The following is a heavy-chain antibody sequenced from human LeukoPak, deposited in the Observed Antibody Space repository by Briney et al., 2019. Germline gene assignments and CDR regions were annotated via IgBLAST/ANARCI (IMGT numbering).Heavy chain of an antibody. Sequence: SETLSLTCAVSGGSISSGGYSWSWIRQPPGKGLEWIGYIYDSGSTYYNPSLKSRVTMSVDRSKNQFSLRLSSVTAADTAVYFCARHPFATPFDYWGPGTLVTVSS. D-gene: IGHD2-15*01. CDR2: IYDSGST. V-gene: IGHV4-30-2*01. CDR3: ARHPFATPFDY. CDR1: GGSISSGGYS. J-gene: IGHJ4*02.